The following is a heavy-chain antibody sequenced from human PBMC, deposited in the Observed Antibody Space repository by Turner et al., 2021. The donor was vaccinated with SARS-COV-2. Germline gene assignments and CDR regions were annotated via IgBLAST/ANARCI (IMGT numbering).Heavy chain of an antibody. CDR1: GGSISSYY. V-gene: IGHV4-59*01. J-gene: IGHJ4*02. CDR3: ARDPGEGSFDY. D-gene: IGHD3-16*01. Sequence: VPLQESGPGLVKPSETLSLPCTVSGGSISSYYWSWIRQPPGKGLEWIGYIYYSGSTNYNPSLKSRVTISVDTSKNQFSLKLSSVTAADTAVYYCARDPGEGSFDYWGQGTLVTVSS. CDR2: IYYSGST.